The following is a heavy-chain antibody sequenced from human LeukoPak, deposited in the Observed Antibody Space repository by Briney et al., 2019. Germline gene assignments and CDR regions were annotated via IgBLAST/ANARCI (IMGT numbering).Heavy chain of an antibody. V-gene: IGHV1-69*04. D-gene: IGHD3-10*01. CDR2: INPILGFA. J-gene: IGHJ6*02. CDR3: ARDMGYDGSGSYSTYFYYGLDV. Sequence: SVKVSCKASGGTFTHYAICCVREAPGQGLEWLGRINPILGFANYAQKYQGRVTITADKSTATAYMELSSLRSEDTAVYYCARDMGYDGSGSYSTYFYYGLDVWGQGTTVTVSS. CDR1: GGTFTHYA.